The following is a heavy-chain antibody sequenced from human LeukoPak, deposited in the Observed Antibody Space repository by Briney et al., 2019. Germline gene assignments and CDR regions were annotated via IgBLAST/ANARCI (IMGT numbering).Heavy chain of an antibody. V-gene: IGHV4-59*01. Sequence: PSVNLSFTSTGSSVSISSYNWSRLRPRPGQGLVGIVNLYYSGTTNDHPSHNSRATITVDTSKNDFTLKLSSVTAADTAVYYCARGVSLQYYDYVWGSSRVYYFDDWGQGTLVTVSS. CDR1: SVSISSYN. CDR2: LYYSGTT. CDR3: ARGVSLQYYDYVWGSSRVYYFDD. J-gene: IGHJ4*02. D-gene: IGHD3-16*02.